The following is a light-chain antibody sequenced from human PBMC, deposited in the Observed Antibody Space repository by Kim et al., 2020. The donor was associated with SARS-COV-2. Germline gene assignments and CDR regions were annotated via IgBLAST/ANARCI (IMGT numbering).Light chain of an antibody. V-gene: IGLV3-21*01. CDR1: NIGRKS. CDR2: YDN. CDR3: QVWDSSSDHVV. Sequence: AHGEAATITCGGDNIGRKSVHWYQQTPGQAPVLVINYDNDRPSGIPERFSGSNSGNTATLTISRVEAGDEADYHCQVWDSSSDHVVFGGGTQLTVL. J-gene: IGLJ2*01.